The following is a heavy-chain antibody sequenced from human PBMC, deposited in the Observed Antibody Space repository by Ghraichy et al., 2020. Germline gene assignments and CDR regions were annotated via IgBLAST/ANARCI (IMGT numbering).Heavy chain of an antibody. J-gene: IGHJ4*02. CDR1: GGSISSSSYY. V-gene: IGHV4-39*01. D-gene: IGHD1-7*01. CDR3: ASHTRGAMGGTTYYFDY. CDR2: IYYSGST. Sequence: SETLSLTCTVSGGSISSSSYYWGWIRQPPGKGLEWIGSIYYSGSTYYNPSLKSRVTISVDTSKNQFSLKLSSVTAADTAVYYCASHTRGAMGGTTYYFDYWGQGTLVTVSS.